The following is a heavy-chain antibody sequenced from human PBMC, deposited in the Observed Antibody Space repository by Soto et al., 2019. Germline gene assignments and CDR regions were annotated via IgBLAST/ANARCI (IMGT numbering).Heavy chain of an antibody. J-gene: IGHJ2*01. CDR2: IYYSGST. Sequence: QVQLQESGPGLVKPSETLSLTCTVSGGSISSYYWSWIRQPPGKGLEWIGYIYYSGSTNYNPSLTSRVTTSVATSNNHFSLKLTSVPAADTSVYFCSRFNCHFALWARAPLVTVSS. V-gene: IGHV4-59*08. CDR1: GGSISSYY. D-gene: IGHD1-20*01. CDR3: SRFNCHFAL.